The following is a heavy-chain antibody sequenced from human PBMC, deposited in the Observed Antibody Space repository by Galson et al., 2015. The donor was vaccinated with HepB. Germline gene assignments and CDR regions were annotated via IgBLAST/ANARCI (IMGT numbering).Heavy chain of an antibody. CDR2: IDPSDSYT. J-gene: IGHJ4*02. D-gene: IGHD4-23*01. Sequence: QSGAEVKKPGESLKISCKGSGSSFTSYWIGWVRQMPGKGLEWMGRIDPSDSYTNYSPSFQGHVTISADKSISTAYLQWSSLKASDTAMYYCARQRVWYDYGGNGRDNSFDYWGQGTLVTVSS. V-gene: IGHV5-10-1*01. CDR3: ARQRVWYDYGGNGRDNSFDY. CDR1: GSSFTSYW.